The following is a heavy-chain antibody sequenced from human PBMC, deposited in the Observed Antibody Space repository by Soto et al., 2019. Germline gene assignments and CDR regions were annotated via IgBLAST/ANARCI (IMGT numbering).Heavy chain of an antibody. J-gene: IGHJ3*02. CDR2: VYYSGSP. CDR3: ARGYYDSNGQSNTFDI. CDR1: GASIRSSY. Sequence: QVQLQESGPGLVKPSETLSLTCTVSGASIRSSYWSWIRQSPGKGLEWIGFVYYSGSPNYNPSLKSRATIAVDTSKNQFSLKLSSVTAADTAVYYCARGYYDSNGQSNTFDIWGQGTMVTVSS. V-gene: IGHV4-59*01. D-gene: IGHD3-22*01.